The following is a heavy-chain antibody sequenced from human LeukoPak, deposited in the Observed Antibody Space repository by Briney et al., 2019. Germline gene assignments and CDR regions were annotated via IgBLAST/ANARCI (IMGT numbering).Heavy chain of an antibody. CDR2: IRSDGSHK. CDR1: GFTFSSYG. CDR3: AKDPRYSRSYYFDY. V-gene: IGHV3-30*02. J-gene: IGHJ4*02. Sequence: GGSLRLSCVASGFTFSSYGMHWVRQAPGKGLEWLAFIRSDGSHKYFADSVKGRFTISRDNSKNTLYLQVISLRAEDMAVYYCAKDPRYSRSYYFDYWGQGTLVTVSS. D-gene: IGHD2-15*01.